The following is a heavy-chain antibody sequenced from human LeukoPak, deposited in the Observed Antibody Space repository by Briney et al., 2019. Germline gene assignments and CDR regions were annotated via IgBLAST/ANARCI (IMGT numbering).Heavy chain of an antibody. J-gene: IGHJ5*02. CDR2: ISSSSSYI. Sequence: GGSLRLSCAASGFTFSSYSMNWVRQAPGKGLEWVSSISSSSSYIYYADSVKGRFTISRDNAKNSLYLQMNSLRAEDTAVYYCARVEGIAAGSPFDPWGQGTLVTVSS. CDR3: ARVEGIAAGSPFDP. CDR1: GFTFSSYS. V-gene: IGHV3-21*01. D-gene: IGHD6-13*01.